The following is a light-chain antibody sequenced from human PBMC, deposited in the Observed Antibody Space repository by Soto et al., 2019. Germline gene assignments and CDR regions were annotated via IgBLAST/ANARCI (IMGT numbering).Light chain of an antibody. CDR3: QQRSNWPPWT. CDR1: QSVSSY. Sequence: EIVLTQSPATLSLSPGERATLSCRASQSVSSYLAWYHQRPGQAPRLLMDGASNRATGIPARFSGSGSGTDFTLTISSLEPEDFAVYYCQQRSNWPPWTFGQGTKV. J-gene: IGKJ1*01. CDR2: GAS. V-gene: IGKV3-11*01.